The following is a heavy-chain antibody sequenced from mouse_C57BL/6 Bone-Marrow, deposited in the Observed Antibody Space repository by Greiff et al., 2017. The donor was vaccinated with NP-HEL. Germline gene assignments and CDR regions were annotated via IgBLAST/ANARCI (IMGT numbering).Heavy chain of an antibody. CDR2: LRYSGST. D-gene: IGHD4-1*01. V-gene: IGHV3-8*01. J-gene: IGHJ2*01. CDR3: ARAHLTPYYFDY. CDR1: GYSITSDS. Sequence: EVHLVESGPGLAKPSQTLSLTCSVTGYSITSDSWNWLRKFPGNKLEYMGYLRYSGSTYYNPSLKSRISITRDTSKNQYYLQLNSVTTEDTATYYCARAHLTPYYFDYWGQGTTLTVSS.